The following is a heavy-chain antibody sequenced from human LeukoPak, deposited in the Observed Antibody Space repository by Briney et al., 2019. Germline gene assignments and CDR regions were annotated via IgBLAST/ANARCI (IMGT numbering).Heavy chain of an antibody. V-gene: IGHV3-23*01. CDR2: ISGGGDTT. J-gene: IGHJ4*02. Sequence: GGSLRLSCAASGFTFRAYGMSWVRQAPGKGLEWVSSISGGGDTTYYADSVRGRFTISRDNSKNTMYLQMNSLRAEDTAVYYCAILGPLDYWGQGTLVAVSS. CDR1: GFTFRAYG. CDR3: AILGPLDY.